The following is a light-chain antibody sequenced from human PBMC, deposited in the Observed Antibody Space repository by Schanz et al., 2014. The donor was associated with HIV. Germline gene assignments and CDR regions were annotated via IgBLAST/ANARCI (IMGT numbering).Light chain of an antibody. CDR3: VSYTGTNNPV. V-gene: IGLV2-8*01. CDR2: AVT. J-gene: IGLJ2*01. CDR1: SSDIGGYNY. Sequence: QSALTQPPSASGSPGQSVTISCTGTSSDIGGYNYVSWYQQHPGKAPKLIIYAVTKRPSGVPDRFSGSKSGNMASLTVSGLQAEDEADYYCVSYTGTNNPVFGGGTKVTVL.